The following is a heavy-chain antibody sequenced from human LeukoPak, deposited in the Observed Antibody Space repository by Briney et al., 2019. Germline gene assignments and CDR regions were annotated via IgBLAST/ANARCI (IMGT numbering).Heavy chain of an antibody. CDR2: INHSGST. V-gene: IGHV4-34*01. J-gene: IGHJ6*03. Sequence: SETLSLTCAVYGGSFSGYYWSWIRQPPGKGLEWIGEINHSGSTNYNPSLKSRVTISVDTSKNQFSLKLSSVTAADTAVYYCARFPVNPNYYYYMDVWGKGTTATVSS. CDR3: ARFPVNPNYYYYMDV. D-gene: IGHD4-17*01. CDR1: GGSFSGYY.